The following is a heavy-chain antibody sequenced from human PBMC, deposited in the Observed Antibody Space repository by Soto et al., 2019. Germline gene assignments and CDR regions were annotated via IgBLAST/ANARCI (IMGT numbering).Heavy chain of an antibody. CDR2: IHHDGGT. V-gene: IGHV4-34*01. Sequence: QVQLQQWGAGLLKRSETLSLTCTVYGGSFSRYHWNWIRQAPGKGLEWIGEIHHDGGTNYSPSLEGRVTISVDTSKNEFSLKLSSVTAADTGVYYCARGYGEEWPTSDFWGQGTLVTVSS. J-gene: IGHJ4*02. CDR3: ARGYGEEWPTSDF. CDR1: GGSFSRYH. D-gene: IGHD3-10*01.